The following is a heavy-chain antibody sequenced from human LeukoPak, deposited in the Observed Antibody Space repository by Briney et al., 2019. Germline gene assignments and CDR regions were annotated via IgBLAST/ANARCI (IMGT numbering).Heavy chain of an antibody. CDR3: ARLGAGPTYYDFWSGYSSFYFDY. V-gene: IGHV4-39*02. CDR2: ISSSGNT. J-gene: IGHJ4*02. D-gene: IGHD3-3*01. Sequence: TSETLSLTCTVSGGSTSSGNYYWGWIRQPPGKGLEWIGGISSSGNTYYNPSLKSRITISIDTSKNHFSLKLSSVTAADTAVYYCARLGAGPTYYDFWSGYSSFYFDYWGQGTLVTVSS. CDR1: GGSTSSGNYY.